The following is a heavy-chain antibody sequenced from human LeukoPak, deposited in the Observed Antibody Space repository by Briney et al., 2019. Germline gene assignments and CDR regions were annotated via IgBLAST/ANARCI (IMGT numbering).Heavy chain of an antibody. CDR2: INHSGST. J-gene: IGHJ4*02. Sequence: PSETLSLTCTVSGASISSYYWSWIRQPPGKGLEWIGEINHSGSTNYNPSLKSRVTISVDTSKNQFSLKLSSVTAADTAVYYCARGPWLAPFDYWGQGTLVTVSS. D-gene: IGHD6-19*01. CDR1: GASISSYY. V-gene: IGHV4-34*01. CDR3: ARGPWLAPFDY.